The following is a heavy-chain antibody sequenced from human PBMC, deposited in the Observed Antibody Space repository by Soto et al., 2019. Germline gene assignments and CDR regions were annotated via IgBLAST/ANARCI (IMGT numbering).Heavy chain of an antibody. V-gene: IGHV3-30*18. Sequence: GGSLRLSCAASGFTFSSYGMHWVRQAPGKGLEWVAVISYDGSNKYYADSVKGRFTISRDNSKNTLYLQMNSLRAEDTAVYYCAKDGGAGSNLHYYYYYGMDVWGQGTTVTVSS. J-gene: IGHJ6*02. D-gene: IGHD3-16*02. CDR2: ISYDGSNK. CDR1: GFTFSSYG. CDR3: AKDGGAGSNLHYYYYYGMDV.